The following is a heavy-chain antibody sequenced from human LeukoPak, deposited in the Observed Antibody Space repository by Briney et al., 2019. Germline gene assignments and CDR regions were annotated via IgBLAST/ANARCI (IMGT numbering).Heavy chain of an antibody. V-gene: IGHV4-39*01. CDR1: GGSISSNRYY. CDR3: MRLPHYTDSICLDV. CDR2: IYYSGKT. J-gene: IGHJ6*04. D-gene: IGHD3-3*01. Sequence: SETLSLTCTVSGGSISSNRYYWGWIRQPPGKGLEWIGSIYYSGKTYYNPSLKSRVTLSADTSKSQFSLKLSSVTAADTAVYYCMRLPHYTDSICLDVRGKGTTVTVSS.